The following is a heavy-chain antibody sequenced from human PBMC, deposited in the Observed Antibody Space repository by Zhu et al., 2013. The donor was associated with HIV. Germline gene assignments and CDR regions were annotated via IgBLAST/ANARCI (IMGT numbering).Heavy chain of an antibody. V-gene: IGHV1-46*03. CDR2: INPSGSST. D-gene: IGHD6-13*01. Sequence: QVQLVQSGAEVKKPGASVKVSCKASGYTFTTYYIHCVRQAPGQGLEWMGIINPSGSSTTYAQKFRGRVTMTRDTSTSTVYMDLSSLRSEDTAVYYCAGGVSGNSWSDWGQGTLVTVSS. CDR1: GYTFTTYY. J-gene: IGHJ4*02. CDR3: AGGVSGNSWSD.